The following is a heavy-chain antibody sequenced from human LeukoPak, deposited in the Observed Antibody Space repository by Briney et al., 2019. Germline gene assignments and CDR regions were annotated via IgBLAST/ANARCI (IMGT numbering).Heavy chain of an antibody. CDR1: GYTFTSYA. V-gene: IGHV7-4-1*02. J-gene: IGHJ4*02. Sequence: ASVKVSCKASGYTFTSYAMNWVRQAPGQGLEWMGWINTKTGSPTYAQGFTGRFVFSLDTSVSTAYLQISSLKAEDTAVYYCARDQVFRSGLYRRDFDSWAQGPLVTV. CDR2: INTKTGSP. D-gene: IGHD3-3*01. CDR3: ARDQVFRSGLYRRDFDS.